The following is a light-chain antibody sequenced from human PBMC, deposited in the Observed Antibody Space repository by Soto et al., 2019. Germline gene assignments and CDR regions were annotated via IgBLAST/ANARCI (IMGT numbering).Light chain of an antibody. CDR3: LAWHYSRSGLVV. CDR1: GSNIGTNT. V-gene: IGLV1-44*01. J-gene: IGLJ2*01. Sequence: QSVLTQPPSASGTPGQRVSISCSGSGSNIGTNTVNWYQQLPGTAPKHLIYSNNQRPSGVPVRFSGSKSGTSASLAISGLQSEYEAVYYCLAWHYSRSGLVVFGGGTKLTVL. CDR2: SNN.